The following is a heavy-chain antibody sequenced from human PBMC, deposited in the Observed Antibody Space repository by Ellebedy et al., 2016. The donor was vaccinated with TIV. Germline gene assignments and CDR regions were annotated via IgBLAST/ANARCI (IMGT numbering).Heavy chain of an antibody. J-gene: IGHJ6*03. CDR3: ARQHDPKYNNYMDV. CDR2: IHYSGSA. Sequence: SETLSLTCTVPGDSISPYYWNWIRQPPGKGLEWIGYIHYSGSANYNPSLKSRVTISVDTSKNQFSLNLSSVTAADTAMYYCARQHDPKYNNYMDVWGKGTTVTVSS. CDR1: GDSISPYY. V-gene: IGHV4-59*01.